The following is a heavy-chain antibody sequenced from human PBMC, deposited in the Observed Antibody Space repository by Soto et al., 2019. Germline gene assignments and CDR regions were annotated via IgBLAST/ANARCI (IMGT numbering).Heavy chain of an antibody. CDR3: TRDGLGYCSGGSCYGGHFDY. J-gene: IGHJ4*02. CDR2: FDPEDGET. D-gene: IGHD2-15*01. Sequence: ASVKVSCKVSGYTLDELSMHWVRQAPGGGLEWMGGFDPEDGETSYAQKFQGRVTMTADTSTDTAYMELSSLRSEDSAVYYCTRDGLGYCSGGSCYGGHFDYWGQGTLVTVSS. V-gene: IGHV1-24*01. CDR1: GYTLDELS.